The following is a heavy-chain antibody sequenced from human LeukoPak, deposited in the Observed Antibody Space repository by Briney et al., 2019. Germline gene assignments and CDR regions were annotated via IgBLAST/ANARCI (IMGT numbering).Heavy chain of an antibody. Sequence: PGGSLRLSCAASGFTFTNFAMSWVRPPPGKGLEWVSAISTSGGSTYYADSVKGRFTISRDNSKNTLFLQMNSLRAEDTAVYYCAKRRTTVVTLDSWGQGTLVTVSS. CDR3: AKRRTTVVTLDS. CDR1: GFTFTNFA. J-gene: IGHJ4*02. D-gene: IGHD4-23*01. V-gene: IGHV3-23*01. CDR2: ISTSGGST.